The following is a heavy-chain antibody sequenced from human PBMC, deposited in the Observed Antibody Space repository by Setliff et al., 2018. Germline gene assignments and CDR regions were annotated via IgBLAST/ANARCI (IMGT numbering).Heavy chain of an antibody. D-gene: IGHD3-22*01. J-gene: IGHJ4*02. CDR3: ATSPYSDTSTYSSNFFDY. CDR2: IILIFATT. V-gene: IGHV1-69*05. CDR1: GGTFSSYT. Sequence: SVKVSCKASGGTFSSYTITWMRQAPGQGLEWMGRIILIFATTDYAQKFQGRVTITTNDSTSTAYMALSSLRSEDTAVYYCATSPYSDTSTYSSNFFDYWGQGTLVTVSS.